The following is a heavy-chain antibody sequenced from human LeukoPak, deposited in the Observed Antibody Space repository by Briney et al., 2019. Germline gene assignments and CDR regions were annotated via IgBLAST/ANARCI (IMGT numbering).Heavy chain of an antibody. CDR3: ARVSPTSGSYPYFDY. D-gene: IGHD1-26*01. Sequence: ASVKVSCKASGYTFTGYYMHWVRQAPRQGLEWMGWINPNSGGTNYAQKFQGWVTMTRDTSISTAYMELSRLRSDDTAVYYCARVSPTSGSYPYFDYWGQGTLVTVSS. V-gene: IGHV1-2*04. CDR1: GYTFTGYY. CDR2: INPNSGGT. J-gene: IGHJ4*02.